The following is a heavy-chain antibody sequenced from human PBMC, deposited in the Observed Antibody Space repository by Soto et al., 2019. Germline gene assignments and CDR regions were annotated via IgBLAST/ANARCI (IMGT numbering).Heavy chain of an antibody. D-gene: IGHD3-16*01. CDR1: GFTFSSYG. CDR3: AKIRAIMITFEAFDI. J-gene: IGHJ3*02. V-gene: IGHV3-30*18. CDR2: ISYDGSNK. Sequence: QPGGSLRLSCAASGFTFSSYGMHWVRQAPGKGLEWVAVISYDGSNKYYADSVKGRFTISRDNSKNTLYLQMNSLRAEDTAVYYCAKIRAIMITFEAFDIWGQGTMVTVSS.